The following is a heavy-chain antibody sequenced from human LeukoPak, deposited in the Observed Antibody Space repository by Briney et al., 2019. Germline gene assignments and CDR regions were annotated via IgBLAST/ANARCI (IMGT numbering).Heavy chain of an antibody. CDR1: GFTFSNYE. V-gene: IGHV3-21*05. Sequence: GGSLRLSCAASGFTFSNYEMNWVRQAPGKGLEWISFIDSRSTLIKYADSVKGRFTISRDNAENSLFLQMHSLGVEDTAVYYCAELGITMIGGVWGKGTTVTISS. J-gene: IGHJ6*04. CDR2: IDSRSTLI. D-gene: IGHD3-10*02. CDR3: AELGITMIGGV.